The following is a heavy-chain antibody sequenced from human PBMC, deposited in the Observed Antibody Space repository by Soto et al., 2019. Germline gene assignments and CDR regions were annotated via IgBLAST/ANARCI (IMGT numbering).Heavy chain of an antibody. J-gene: IGHJ4*02. V-gene: IGHV1-45*02. D-gene: IGHD1-26*01. CDR2: ITPFSGDV. CDR3: ASGGAGSGPFTWELPDH. Sequence: QMQLVQSGAEVKKTGSSVTVSCKALGNTFSYRYLHWVRQAPGQAVEWMGWITPFSGDVHYAQKYQERVTLTRDRSINTAYMRISSLRSEDTAIYFCASGGAGSGPFTWELPDHWGQGTLVTVSS. CDR1: GNTFSYRY.